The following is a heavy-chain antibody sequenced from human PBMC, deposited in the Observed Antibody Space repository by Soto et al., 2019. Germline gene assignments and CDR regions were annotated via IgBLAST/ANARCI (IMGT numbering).Heavy chain of an antibody. J-gene: IGHJ4*02. V-gene: IGHV3-30*03. D-gene: IGHD5-18*01. CDR2: ISYDGSLQ. Sequence: QAQLVESGGGVVQPGRSLRLSCAASGFAFSSYGMHWVRQAPGTGLEWVAVISYDGSLQHYADSVKGRFTISRDNSKNMVLRQMSSLIAEDTAVYYCVSDRGYGHASVPYSWGQGTLVSVSS. CDR1: GFAFSSYG. CDR3: VSDRGYGHASVPYS.